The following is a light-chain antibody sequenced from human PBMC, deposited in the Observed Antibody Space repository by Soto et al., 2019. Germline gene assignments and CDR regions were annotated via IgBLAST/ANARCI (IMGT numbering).Light chain of an antibody. CDR1: QSVSSNY. Sequence: EIVLTQSPGTLSLSPGERATLSCRASQSVSSNYLAWCQHKPGQGPRLLIYAASSRATGIPDRFSGSGSGTDFTLTISRLEPEDFALYYCQKYGSAFTFGPGTKVDIK. CDR3: QKYGSAFT. V-gene: IGKV3-20*01. J-gene: IGKJ3*01. CDR2: AAS.